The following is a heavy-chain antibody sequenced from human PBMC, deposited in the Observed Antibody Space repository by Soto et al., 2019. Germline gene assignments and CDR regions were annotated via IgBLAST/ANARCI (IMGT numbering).Heavy chain of an antibody. V-gene: IGHV3-23*01. D-gene: IGHD3-16*02. J-gene: IGHJ4*02. CDR3: AKAAVDDYVSGSYRPRKTNYFDY. CDR1: GFTFSSYA. CDR2: ISGSGGST. Sequence: EVQLLESGGGLVQPGGSLRLSFAASGFTFSSYAMSWVRQAPGKGLGWVSAISGSGGSTYYADSVKGRFTISRDKSKNTLDLQKNSLRAEDTDVYYCAKAAVDDYVSGSYRPRKTNYFDYWGQGTLVTVST.